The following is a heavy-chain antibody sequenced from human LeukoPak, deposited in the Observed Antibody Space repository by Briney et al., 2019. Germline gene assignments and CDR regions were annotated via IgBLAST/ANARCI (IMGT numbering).Heavy chain of an antibody. D-gene: IGHD3-10*01. J-gene: IGHJ3*02. CDR3: ATAFLWFGAPGAFDI. Sequence: WASVKVSCKVSGYTLTELSMHWVRQAPGKGLEWMGGFDPEDGETIYAQKFQGRVTMTEDTSTDTAYMELSSLRSEDTAVYYCATAFLWFGAPGAFDIWGQGTMVTVSS. CDR1: GYTLTELS. V-gene: IGHV1-24*01. CDR2: FDPEDGET.